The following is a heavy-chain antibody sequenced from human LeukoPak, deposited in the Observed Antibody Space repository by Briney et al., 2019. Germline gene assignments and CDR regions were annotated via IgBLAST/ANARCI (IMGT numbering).Heavy chain of an antibody. CDR1: GGSFSGYY. CDR2: INHSGST. Sequence: PSETLSLTCAVYGGSFSGYYWSWIRQPPGKGLEWIGEINHSGSTNYNPSLKSRVTISVDTSKNQFSLKLSSVTAADTAVYYCARDYAGLWGQGTLVTVSS. J-gene: IGHJ4*02. V-gene: IGHV4-34*01. CDR3: ARDYAGL. D-gene: IGHD3-16*01.